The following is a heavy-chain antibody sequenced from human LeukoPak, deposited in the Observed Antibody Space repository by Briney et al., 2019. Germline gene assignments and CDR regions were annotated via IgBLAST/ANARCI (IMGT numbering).Heavy chain of an antibody. J-gene: IGHJ4*02. V-gene: IGHV3-53*01. CDR1: GFTVSSNY. CDR3: ARELRKVEGTKDY. D-gene: IGHD1-1*01. CDR2: IYSGGST. Sequence: GGSLRLSCAASGFTVSSNYMSWVRQAPGKGLEWVSVIYSGGSTYYADSVKGRFTISRDNAQNSLYLQMNSLRAEDTAVYYCARELRKVEGTKDYWGQGTLVTVSS.